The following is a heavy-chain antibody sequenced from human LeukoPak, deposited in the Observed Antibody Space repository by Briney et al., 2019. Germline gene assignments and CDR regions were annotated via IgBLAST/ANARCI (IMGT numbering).Heavy chain of an antibody. Sequence: GGSLRLSCAASGFTFSSYAMSWVRQAPGKGLEWVSSISDSGGDTYYADSVKGRFTISRDNSKNTLYLQMNSLRAEDTAVFYCAKDVTGLEATILDYWGQGTLVTVSS. CDR3: AKDVTGLEATILDY. D-gene: IGHD5-12*01. CDR1: GFTFSSYA. J-gene: IGHJ4*02. V-gene: IGHV3-23*01. CDR2: ISDSGGDT.